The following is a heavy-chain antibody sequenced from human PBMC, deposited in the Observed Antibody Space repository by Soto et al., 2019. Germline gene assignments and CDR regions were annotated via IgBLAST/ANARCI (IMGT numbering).Heavy chain of an antibody. V-gene: IGHV3-23*01. J-gene: IGHJ4*02. D-gene: IGHD3-10*01. CDR3: AKGPSSITMVRGVNYYFDY. Sequence: GGSLRLSCAASGFTFSSYAMSWVRQAPGKGLEWVSAISGSGGSTYYADSVKGRFTISRDNSKNTLYLQMNSLRAEDTAVYYCAKGPSSITMVRGVNYYFDYWGQGTLVTVSS. CDR2: ISGSGGST. CDR1: GFTFSSYA.